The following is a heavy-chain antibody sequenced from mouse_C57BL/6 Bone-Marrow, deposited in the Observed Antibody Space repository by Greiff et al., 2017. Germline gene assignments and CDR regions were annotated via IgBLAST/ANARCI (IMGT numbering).Heavy chain of an antibody. J-gene: IGHJ2*01. CDR2: IDPSDSYT. CDR1: GYTFTSYW. V-gene: IGHV1-69*01. Sequence: QIQLQQPGAELVMPGASVKLSCKASGYTFTSYWMHWVKQRPGQGLEWIGEIDPSDSYTNYNQKFKGKSTLTVDKSSSTAYMQLSSLTSEDSAVYYGARSRVPYLDYWGQGTTLTVSS. CDR3: ARSRVPYLDY.